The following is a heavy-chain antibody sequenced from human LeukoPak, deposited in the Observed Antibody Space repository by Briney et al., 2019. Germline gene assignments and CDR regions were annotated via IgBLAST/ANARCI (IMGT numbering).Heavy chain of an antibody. Sequence: GGSLRLSCGASGFTFGEYGISWFRQAPGKGLEWVAFVRNEAYRGTAEYAASVRGRFVVSRDNSRSIAYLQMNSVANEDTAMYYCTRSHGLIHGDFDYWGQGTLVTVAT. D-gene: IGHD5-18*01. CDR1: GFTFGEYG. V-gene: IGHV3-49*03. CDR2: VRNEAYRGTA. CDR3: TRSHGLIHGDFDY. J-gene: IGHJ4*02.